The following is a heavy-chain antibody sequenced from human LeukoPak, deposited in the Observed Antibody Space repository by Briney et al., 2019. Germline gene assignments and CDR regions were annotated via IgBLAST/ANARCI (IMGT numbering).Heavy chain of an antibody. V-gene: IGHV1-8*02. J-gene: IGHJ4*02. CDR1: GYTFIGSY. Sequence: ASVKVSCKAPGYTFIGSYMYWVRQAPGQGLEWMGWMNPNSGNTGYAQNFQGRVTMTRDTSISTAYMELTSLRSEDTAIYYCARGITSDYWGQGILITVSS. CDR3: ARGITSDY. CDR2: MNPNSGNT.